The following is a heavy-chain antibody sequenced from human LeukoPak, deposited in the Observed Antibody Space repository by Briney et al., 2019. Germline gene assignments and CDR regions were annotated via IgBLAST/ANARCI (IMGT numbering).Heavy chain of an antibody. J-gene: IGHJ4*02. V-gene: IGHV3-11*01. Sequence: GGSLRLSCVASRFTFSDYYLTWIRQAPGKGLEWVSSISSSLTTIYYADSVKGRFTISRDNAKNSLYLQMNSLRAEDTAVYYCARGKSSSWYEGDYWGQGTLVTVSS. D-gene: IGHD6-13*01. CDR3: ARGKSSSWYEGDY. CDR1: RFTFSDYY. CDR2: ISSSLTTI.